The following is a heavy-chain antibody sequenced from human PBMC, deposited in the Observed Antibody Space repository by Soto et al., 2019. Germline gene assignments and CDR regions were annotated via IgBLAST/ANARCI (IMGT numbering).Heavy chain of an antibody. CDR1: GGSISSYY. Sequence: QVQLQESGPGLVKPSETLSLTCTVSGGSISSYYWSWIRQPPGKGLEWIGYIYYSGSTNYNPSLKSRVTISVDTSKNQFSLKLSSVTAADTAVYYCARGRQLAPPYNWFDPWGQGTLVTVSS. J-gene: IGHJ5*02. CDR2: IYYSGST. D-gene: IGHD6-13*01. CDR3: ARGRQLAPPYNWFDP. V-gene: IGHV4-59*01.